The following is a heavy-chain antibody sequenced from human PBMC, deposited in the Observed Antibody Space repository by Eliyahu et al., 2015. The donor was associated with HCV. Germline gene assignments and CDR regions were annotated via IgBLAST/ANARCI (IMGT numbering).Heavy chain of an antibody. J-gene: IGHJ5*02. Sequence: QVQLQESGPGLVKPSETLSLTCTVXGGSITTXYWSWIRQPPGKGLEWIGYIHYSGSTNHNPSLKSRVTISLDTSKNQFSLNLTSVTAADTAVYYCASGGGGIAVAGTGGWFDPWGQGTLVTVSS. CDR1: GGSITTXY. D-gene: IGHD6-19*01. CDR3: ASGGGGIAVAGTGGWFDP. CDR2: IHYSGST. V-gene: IGHV4-59*01.